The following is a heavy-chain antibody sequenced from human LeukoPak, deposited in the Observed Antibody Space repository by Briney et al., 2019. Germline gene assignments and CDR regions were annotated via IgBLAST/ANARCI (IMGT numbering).Heavy chain of an antibody. J-gene: IGHJ4*02. Sequence: PSETLSLTCTVSGGSISSYYWSWIRQPPGKGLEWIGEINHSGSTNYNPSLKSRVTISVDTSKNQFSLKLSSVTAADTAVYYCARERRPTYYDFWSGYYIWGQGTLVTVSS. D-gene: IGHD3-3*01. V-gene: IGHV4-34*01. CDR1: GGSISSYY. CDR3: ARERRPTYYDFWSGYYI. CDR2: INHSGST.